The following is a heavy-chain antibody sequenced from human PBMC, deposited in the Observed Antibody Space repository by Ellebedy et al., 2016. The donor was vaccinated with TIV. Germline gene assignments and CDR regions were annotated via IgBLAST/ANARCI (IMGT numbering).Heavy chain of an antibody. J-gene: IGHJ4*02. V-gene: IGHV1-18*01. CDR2: ISASSGDT. CDR3: ARDLHTTGWYGADYFDY. CDR1: GYTFTNYD. D-gene: IGHD6-19*01. Sequence: AASVKVSCKTSGYTFTNYDITWVRQAPGQGLPWVGCISASSGDTTYAREFQGRATMTADTSTSTAYLELRSLISGDTAVYYCARDLHTTGWYGADYFDYWGQGALVTVSA.